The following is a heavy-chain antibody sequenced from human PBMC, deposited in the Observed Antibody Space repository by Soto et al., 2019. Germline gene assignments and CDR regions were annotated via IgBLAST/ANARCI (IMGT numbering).Heavy chain of an antibody. CDR3: ARLGRGVGNYLSWLDP. Sequence: GESLKISCKGSGYTFIPYWIAWVRQMPGKGLEWMGIIYPGDSDVRYSPSFEGQVTISVDKSITTAYLQWNSLKASDTAMYYCARLGRGVGNYLSWLDPWGQGTLVTVSS. V-gene: IGHV5-51*01. CDR1: GYTFIPYW. J-gene: IGHJ5*02. D-gene: IGHD3-22*01. CDR2: IYPGDSDV.